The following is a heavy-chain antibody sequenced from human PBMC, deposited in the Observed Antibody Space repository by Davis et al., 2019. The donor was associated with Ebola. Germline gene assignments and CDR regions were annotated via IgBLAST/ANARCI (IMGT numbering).Heavy chain of an antibody. CDR1: GYTFTGYY. D-gene: IGHD6-13*01. Sequence: ASVKVSCKASGYTFTGYYMHWVRQAPGQGLEWMGWINPNSGGTNYAQKFQGWVTMTRDTSISTAYMELSRLRSDDTAVYYCARGESGYSSSWYPPYYYYYGMDVWGQGTTVTVSS. CDR2: INPNSGGT. V-gene: IGHV1-2*04. CDR3: ARGESGYSSSWYPPYYYYYGMDV. J-gene: IGHJ6*02.